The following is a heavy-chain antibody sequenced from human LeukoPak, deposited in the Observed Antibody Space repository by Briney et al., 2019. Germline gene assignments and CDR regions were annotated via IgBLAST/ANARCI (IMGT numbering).Heavy chain of an antibody. CDR1: GGSISSSNW. Sequence: SETLSLTCAVSGGSISSSNWWSWVRQPPGKGLEWIGEIYHSGSTNYNPSLKSRVTISVDKSKNQFSLKLSSVTAADTAVYYCASTMVRGVHFYYFDYWGQGTLVTVSS. CDR3: ASTMVRGVHFYYFDY. D-gene: IGHD3-10*01. J-gene: IGHJ4*02. CDR2: IYHSGST. V-gene: IGHV4-4*02.